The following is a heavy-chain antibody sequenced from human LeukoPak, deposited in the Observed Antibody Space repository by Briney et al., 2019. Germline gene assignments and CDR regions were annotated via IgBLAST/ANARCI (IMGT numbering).Heavy chain of an antibody. Sequence: SETPSLTCAVYGGSFSGYYWSWIRQPPGKGLEWIGEINHSGSTNYNPSLKSRVTISVDTSKNQFSLKLSSVTAADTAVYYCARAYILTGYYAYWGQGTLVTVSS. CDR1: GGSFSGYY. CDR2: INHSGST. CDR3: ARAYILTGYYAY. J-gene: IGHJ4*02. D-gene: IGHD3-9*01. V-gene: IGHV4-34*01.